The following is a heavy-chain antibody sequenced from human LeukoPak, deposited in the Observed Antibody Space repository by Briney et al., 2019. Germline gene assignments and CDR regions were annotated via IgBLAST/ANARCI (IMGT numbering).Heavy chain of an antibody. CDR2: ISAGGGNT. J-gene: IGHJ4*02. CDR3: AKVSLIVATIGFDY. Sequence: GGSLRLSCAASGFTFSHYAMSWVRQAPGKGLEWVSVISAGGGNTYYADSVKGPFTISRDNSKNTLYLQMNSLRAEDTAVYYCAKVSLIVATIGFDYWGQGTLVTVSS. V-gene: IGHV3-23*01. CDR1: GFTFSHYA. D-gene: IGHD5-12*01.